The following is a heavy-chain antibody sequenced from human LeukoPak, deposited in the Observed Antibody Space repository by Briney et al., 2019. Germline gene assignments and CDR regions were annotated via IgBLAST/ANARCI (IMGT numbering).Heavy chain of an antibody. CDR3: ATAFKWELPPEFVY. V-gene: IGHV1-24*01. J-gene: IGHJ4*02. CDR1: GYTLTELS. D-gene: IGHD1-26*01. Sequence: GASVKVSCKVSGYTLTELSMHWVRQAPGKGLEWMGGFDPEDGETIYAQKFQGRVTMTEDTSTDTAYMELSSLRSEDTAVYYCATAFKWELPPEFVYWGQGTLVTVSS. CDR2: FDPEDGET.